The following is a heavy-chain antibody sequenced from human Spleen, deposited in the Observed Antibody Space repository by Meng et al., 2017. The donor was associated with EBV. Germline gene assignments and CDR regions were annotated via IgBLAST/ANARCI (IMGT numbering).Heavy chain of an antibody. CDR1: GGSVSSGSYY. CDR2: IYYSGST. D-gene: IGHD1-26*01. CDR3: ARDISGSHDY. J-gene: IGHJ4*02. V-gene: IGHV4-61*01. Sequence: QVQLRGSGPGLVKPSEPLSLTCTVSGGSVSSGSYYWSWIRQPPGKGLEWIGYIYYSGSTNYNPSLKSRVTISVDTSKNQFSLKLSSVTAADTAVYYCARDISGSHDYWGQGTLVTVSS.